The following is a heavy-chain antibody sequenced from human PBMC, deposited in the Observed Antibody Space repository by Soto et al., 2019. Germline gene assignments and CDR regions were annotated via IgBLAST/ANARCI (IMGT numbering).Heavy chain of an antibody. Sequence: PSETLSLTCTFSGGSISSSSSYWGWIRQPPGKGLEWIGSIYYSGSTYYNPSLKSRVTISVDTSKNQFSLKLSSVTAADTAVYYCATELGRGYYYYGLDVWGQGTTVT. CDR1: GGSISSSSSY. J-gene: IGHJ6*02. D-gene: IGHD7-27*01. V-gene: IGHV4-39*01. CDR3: ATELGRGYYYYGLDV. CDR2: IYYSGST.